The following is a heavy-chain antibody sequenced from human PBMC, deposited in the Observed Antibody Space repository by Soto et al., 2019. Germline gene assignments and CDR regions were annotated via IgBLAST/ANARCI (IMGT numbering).Heavy chain of an antibody. CDR1: GFTFSNAW. V-gene: IGHV3-15*07. CDR3: TTDSHLTGSYSFDT. Sequence: EVQLVESGGGLVKPGGSLRLSCAASGFTFSNAWMNWVRQAPGKGLEWVGRSKSKTDGGTTDYAAPVKGRVTIARDASKNTLYLQMNSLKTEGTAVYYCTTDSHLTGSYSFDTGGQGTLVTVSS. J-gene: IGHJ4*02. D-gene: IGHD3-9*01. CDR2: SKSKTDGGTT.